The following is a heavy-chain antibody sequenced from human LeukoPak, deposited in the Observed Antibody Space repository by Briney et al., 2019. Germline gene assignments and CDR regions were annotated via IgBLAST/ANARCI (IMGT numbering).Heavy chain of an antibody. CDR1: GGSISSSSYY. CDR2: IYYSGST. CDR3: ARFTPGAVDY. D-gene: IGHD3-16*01. V-gene: IGHV4-39*07. Sequence: QPSETLSLTCTVSGGSISSSSYYWGWIRQPPGKGLEWIGSIYYSGSTNYNPSLKSRVTISVDKSKNQFSLKLSSVTAADTAVYYCARFTPGAVDYWGQGTLVTVSS. J-gene: IGHJ4*02.